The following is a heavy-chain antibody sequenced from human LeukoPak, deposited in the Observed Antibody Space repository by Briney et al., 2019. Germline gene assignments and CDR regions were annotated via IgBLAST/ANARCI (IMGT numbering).Heavy chain of an antibody. CDR3: AKSPVSSCRGSFCYPFDY. CDR1: GFTFSTYA. CDR2: ISGSGDGT. V-gene: IGHV3-23*01. D-gene: IGHD2-15*01. J-gene: IGHJ4*02. Sequence: PGGSLRLSCAASGFTFSTYAMSWVRQIPGKGLEWVSAISGSGDGTYYADSVKGRFTISRDNSRNTLCLQMNTLRAEDTAVYFCAKSPVSSCRGSFCYPFDYWGQGNLVTVSS.